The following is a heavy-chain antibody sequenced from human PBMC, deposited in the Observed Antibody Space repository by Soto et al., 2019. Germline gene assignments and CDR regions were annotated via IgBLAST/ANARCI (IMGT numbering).Heavy chain of an antibody. CDR1: GFTFRNYG. V-gene: IGHV3-33*01. CDR2: IWYDGSNK. Sequence: QVHLVESGGGVVQPGRSLRLSCATSGFTFRNYGMHWVRQAPGKGLEWVAVIWYDGSNKYYADSVKGRFTISRDNSKNTLYLQMNSLRAEDTAVYFCATSNPTVSMDVWGQGTTVTVSS. J-gene: IGHJ6*02. D-gene: IGHD4-4*01. CDR3: ATSNPTVSMDV.